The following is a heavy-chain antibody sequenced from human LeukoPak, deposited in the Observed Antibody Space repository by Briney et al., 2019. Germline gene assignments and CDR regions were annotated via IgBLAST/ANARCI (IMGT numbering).Heavy chain of an antibody. J-gene: IGHJ6*03. Sequence: SETLSLTCTVSGYSISTGYYWDWIRQPPGKGLEWIGTFYHGGSTYYNPSLKSRVTISVDTSKNQFSLKLSSVTAADTAVYYCARRGRDSSSWYNYYYYYYMDVWGKGTTVTVSS. CDR2: FYHGGST. CDR1: GYSISTGYY. V-gene: IGHV4-38-2*02. CDR3: ARRGRDSSSWYNYYYYYYMDV. D-gene: IGHD6-13*01.